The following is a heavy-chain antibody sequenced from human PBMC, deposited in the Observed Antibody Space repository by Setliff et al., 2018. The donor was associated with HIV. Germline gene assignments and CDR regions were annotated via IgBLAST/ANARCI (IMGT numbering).Heavy chain of an antibody. D-gene: IGHD3-16*01. J-gene: IGHJ4*02. V-gene: IGHV4-39*07. CDR2: IYYSGTT. CDR3: ASWGAGSNSGFDY. Sequence: SETLSLTCTVFGGSISGSNYVWGWIRQTPGKGLEWLGSIYYSGTTYVHPSLKSRVTISIDTFKSQFSLKLRSVNAADTAVYYCASWGAGSNSGFDYWGRGTLVTVSS. CDR1: GGSISGSNYV.